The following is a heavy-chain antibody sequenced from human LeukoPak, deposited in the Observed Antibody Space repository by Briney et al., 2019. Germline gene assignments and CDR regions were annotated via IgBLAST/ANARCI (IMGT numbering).Heavy chain of an antibody. Sequence: GGSLRLSCAASGFSFSNYGMSWVRPAAGKGLEWDSRIHSDGTSTIYADSVKGRFTISRDNAKKSLYLDMYSLSAEETAVYYCATKVPGTSHFSNWGQGTRVTVSS. CDR2: IHSDGTST. D-gene: IGHD4/OR15-4a*01. V-gene: IGHV3-74*01. CDR3: ATKVPGTSHFSN. J-gene: IGHJ4*02. CDR1: GFSFSNYG.